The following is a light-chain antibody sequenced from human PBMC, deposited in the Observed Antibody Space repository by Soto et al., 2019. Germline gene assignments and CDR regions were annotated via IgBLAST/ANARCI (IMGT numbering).Light chain of an antibody. CDR3: GSWDSSLSAYV. CDR2: DDD. CDR1: SSNIGGNS. J-gene: IGLJ1*01. Sequence: QAVMTQPPSVSAAPGQKVTISCSGRSSNIGGNSVSWYQQLPGTAPKLLIYDDDKRPSGIPDRFSGSKSGTSANLGITGFQTGDEADYYCGSWDSSLSAYVFATGTKVTVL. V-gene: IGLV1-51*01.